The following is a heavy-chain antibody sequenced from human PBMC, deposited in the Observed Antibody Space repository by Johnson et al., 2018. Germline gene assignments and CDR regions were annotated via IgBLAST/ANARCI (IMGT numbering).Heavy chain of an antibody. Sequence: VQLVESGGGLVQPGGSLRLSCAASGFTFSNYAMHWVRQAPGKGLEYVSAISTNGGSTYYANSVKGRFTISRDNSKNTLYLQMGSLRVEDMAVYYCGGGGYSSSFSYYSYYMDVWGKGTTVTVSS. J-gene: IGHJ6*03. V-gene: IGHV3-64*01. CDR2: ISTNGGST. CDR3: GGGGYSSSFSYYSYYMDV. D-gene: IGHD6-6*01. CDR1: GFTFSNYA.